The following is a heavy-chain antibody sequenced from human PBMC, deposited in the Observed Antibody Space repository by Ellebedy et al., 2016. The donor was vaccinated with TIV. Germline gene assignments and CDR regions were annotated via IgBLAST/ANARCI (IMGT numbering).Heavy chain of an antibody. V-gene: IGHV3-30*03. CDR3: AASESLVPAAILDY. CDR1: GFTFSSYG. D-gene: IGHD2-2*01. CDR2: ISYDGSNK. J-gene: IGHJ4*02. Sequence: GGSLRLSXAASGFTFSSYGMHWVRQAPGKGLEWVAVISYDGSNKYYADSVKGRFTISRDNAKNSLYLQMNSLRAEDTALYYCAASESLVPAAILDYWGQGTLVTVSS.